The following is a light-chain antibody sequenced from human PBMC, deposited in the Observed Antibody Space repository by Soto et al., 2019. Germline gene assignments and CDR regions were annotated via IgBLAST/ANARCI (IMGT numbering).Light chain of an antibody. CDR1: QTISIW. Sequence: DIQMTQSPSTLSGSVGDRVTITSLASQTISIWLAWYQQKPGKVPKLLIYKASTLKSGVPSRFSGSESGTEFTLTINSLQPDDFATYYCQHYNSYSEAFGLGTEVDI. CDR3: QHYNSYSEA. J-gene: IGKJ1*01. V-gene: IGKV1-5*03. CDR2: KAS.